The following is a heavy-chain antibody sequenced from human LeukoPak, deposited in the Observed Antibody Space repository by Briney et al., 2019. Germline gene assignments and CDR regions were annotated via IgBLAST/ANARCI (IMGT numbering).Heavy chain of an antibody. J-gene: IGHJ4*02. CDR2: IKHDGSEE. D-gene: IGHD3-3*01. CDR3: ARGSEWSSGVSDY. Sequence: GGSLRLSCAASGFTFSTYWMSWVRQAPGKGLEWVATIKHDGSEEYYVDSVKGRFTISRDNAKNSMYLRMNSLRAEDTAVYYCARGSEWSSGVSDYWGQGTLVTVSS. V-gene: IGHV3-7*01. CDR1: GFTFSTYW.